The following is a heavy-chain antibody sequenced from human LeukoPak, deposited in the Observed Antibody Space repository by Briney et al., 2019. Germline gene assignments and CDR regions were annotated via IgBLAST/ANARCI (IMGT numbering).Heavy chain of an antibody. CDR3: AKGSLVATSHFDS. CDR2: INSDESST. CDR1: GFTFSSYW. J-gene: IGHJ4*02. V-gene: IGHV3-74*01. Sequence: GGSLRLSCAASGFTFSSYWMHWIRQAPGKGLVWVSRINSDESSTLYADSVKGRFVISRDNSKNTLYLQMNSLRAEDTAVYFCAKGSLVATSHFDSWGRGTLVTVSS. D-gene: IGHD5-12*01.